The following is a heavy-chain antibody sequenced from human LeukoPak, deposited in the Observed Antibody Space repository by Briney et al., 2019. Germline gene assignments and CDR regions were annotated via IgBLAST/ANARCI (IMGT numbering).Heavy chain of an antibody. V-gene: IGHV4-38-2*02. Sequence: SETLSLTCTVSGYSISSSYYWGWIRQPPGKGLEWIGSIYYSGSTYYNPSLKSRVTISVDTSKNQFSLKLSSVTAADTAVYYCARVVPAAMDLAEYFQHWGQGTLVTVSS. CDR1: GYSISSSYY. D-gene: IGHD2-2*01. J-gene: IGHJ1*01. CDR3: ARVVPAAMDLAEYFQH. CDR2: IYYSGST.